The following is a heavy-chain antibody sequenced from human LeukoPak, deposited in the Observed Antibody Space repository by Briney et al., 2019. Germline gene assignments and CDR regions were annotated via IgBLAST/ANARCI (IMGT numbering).Heavy chain of an antibody. Sequence: PSETLSLTCTVSGGSISSGDYYWSWIRQPPGKGLEWIGYIYYSGSTYYNPSLKSRVTISVDTSKNQFSLKLSSVTAADTAVYYCAGKFMVRGVTPRYYYYGMDVWGQGTTVTVSS. V-gene: IGHV4-30-4*01. CDR1: GGSISSGDYY. CDR2: IYYSGST. J-gene: IGHJ6*02. D-gene: IGHD3-10*01. CDR3: AGKFMVRGVTPRYYYYGMDV.